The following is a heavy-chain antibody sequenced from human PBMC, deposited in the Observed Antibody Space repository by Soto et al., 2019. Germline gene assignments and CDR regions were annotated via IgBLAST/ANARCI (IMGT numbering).Heavy chain of an antibody. J-gene: IGHJ4*02. V-gene: IGHV1-46*01. Sequence: QVQLVQSGAEVKKPGASVKVSCKASGYTFTSYYMHWVRQAPGQGLEWMGIINPNGGIDGGTSYAQNFQGRVPITRGTSTSSGYMEMRSLRSGDTGVYYWARAGSNGWPFEFWGQGTLVTVSS. CDR2: INPNGGIDGGT. D-gene: IGHD6-19*01. CDR1: GYTFTSYY. CDR3: ARAGSNGWPFEF.